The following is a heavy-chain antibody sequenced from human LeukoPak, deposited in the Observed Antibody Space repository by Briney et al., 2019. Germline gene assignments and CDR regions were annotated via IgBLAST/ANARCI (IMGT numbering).Heavy chain of an antibody. D-gene: IGHD3-22*01. J-gene: IGHJ4*02. CDR3: AKWGEGSGYYYFGTDDY. CDR2: ITGSSSK. V-gene: IGHV3-48*01. CDR1: GGSISSSS. Sequence: ETLSLTCTVSGGSISSSSHYWGWIRQPPGKGLEWVSQITGSSSKYYADSVRGRFTISRDNAENSLYLQMNSLRAEDTAVYYCAKWGEGSGYYYFGTDDYWGQGTLVTVSS.